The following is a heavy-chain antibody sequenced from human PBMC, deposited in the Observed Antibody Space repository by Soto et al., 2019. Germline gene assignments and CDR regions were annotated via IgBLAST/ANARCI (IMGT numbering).Heavy chain of an antibody. CDR1: GYTFTGYA. Sequence: ASVKVSCKASGYTFTGYAMHWVRQAPGQRLEWMGWINAGNGNTKYSQKFQGRVTITRDTSASTDYMELSSLRSEDTAVYYCVRAVAVAADFDYWGQGTLVTVSS. CDR3: VRAVAVAADFDY. CDR2: INAGNGNT. V-gene: IGHV1-3*01. J-gene: IGHJ4*02. D-gene: IGHD6-19*01.